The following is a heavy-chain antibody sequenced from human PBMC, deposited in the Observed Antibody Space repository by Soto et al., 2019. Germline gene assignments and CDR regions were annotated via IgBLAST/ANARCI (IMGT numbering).Heavy chain of an antibody. J-gene: IGHJ6*02. V-gene: IGHV1-3*01. CDR3: ASKAARHAQTYYGMDV. D-gene: IGHD6-6*01. CDR2: INAGNGNT. Sequence: ASVKVSCKASGYTFTSYAMHWVRQAPGQRLEWMGWINAGNGNTKYSQKFQGRVTITRDTSASTAYMELSSLRSEDTAVYYCASKAARHAQTYYGMDVWRQGTTVTVSS. CDR1: GYTFTSYA.